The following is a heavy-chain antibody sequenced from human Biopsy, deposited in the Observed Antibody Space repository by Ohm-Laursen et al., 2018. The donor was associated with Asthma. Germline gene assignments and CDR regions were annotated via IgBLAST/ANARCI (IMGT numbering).Heavy chain of an antibody. CDR3: ARKARHGDYDFDY. CDR2: IWYDGSNK. Sequence: SLRLSCAASGFTFSSYGMHWVRQAPGKGLEWVEVIWYDGSNKYYADSVKGRFTTSRDNSKNTLYLQMNSLRAEDTAVYYCARKARHGDYDFDYWGQGTLVTVSS. CDR1: GFTFSSYG. D-gene: IGHD4-17*01. J-gene: IGHJ4*02. V-gene: IGHV3-33*01.